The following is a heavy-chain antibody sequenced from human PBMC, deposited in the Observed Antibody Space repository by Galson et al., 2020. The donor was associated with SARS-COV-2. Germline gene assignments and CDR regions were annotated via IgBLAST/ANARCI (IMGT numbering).Heavy chain of an antibody. CDR3: AREADYGDTFDY. D-gene: IGHD4-17*01. CDR1: GFTFSSYA. Sequence: GESLKISCAASGFTFSSYAMHWVRQAPGKGLEWVAVISYDGSNKYYAASVKGRFTISRDNSKNTLYLQMNSLRAGDTAVYYCAREADYGDTFDYWGQGTLVTVSS. J-gene: IGHJ4*02. V-gene: IGHV3-30*01. CDR2: ISYDGSNK.